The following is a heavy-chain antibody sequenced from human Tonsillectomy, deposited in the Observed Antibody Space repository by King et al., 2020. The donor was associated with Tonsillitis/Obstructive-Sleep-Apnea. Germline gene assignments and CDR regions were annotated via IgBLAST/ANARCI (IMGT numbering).Heavy chain of an antibody. CDR2: INHSGST. CDR3: ARVVAYYGSGSYYTYYYYYYMDV. Sequence: VQLQQWGAGLLKPSETLSLTCAVYGGSFSGYYWSWIRQPPGKGLEWIGEINHSGSTNYNPSLKSRVTISVDTSKNQFSLKLSSVTAADTAVYYCARVVAYYGSGSYYTYYYYYYMDVWGKGTTVTVSS. CDR1: GGSFSGYY. D-gene: IGHD3-10*01. V-gene: IGHV4-34*01. J-gene: IGHJ6*03.